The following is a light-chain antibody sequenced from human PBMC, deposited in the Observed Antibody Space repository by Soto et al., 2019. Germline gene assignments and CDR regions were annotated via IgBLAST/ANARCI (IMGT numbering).Light chain of an antibody. Sequence: VLTQPPSVSGAPEKTARLTCGGDNIGSKRVHWYRQKPGQAPVLVIYYDSDRPSGIPERFSGSNSGNTATLTINRVEDGDEADYYCQVWDITTDHYVFGTGTKVTVL. CDR1: NIGSKR. J-gene: IGLJ1*01. CDR2: YDS. V-gene: IGLV3-21*04. CDR3: QVWDITTDHYV.